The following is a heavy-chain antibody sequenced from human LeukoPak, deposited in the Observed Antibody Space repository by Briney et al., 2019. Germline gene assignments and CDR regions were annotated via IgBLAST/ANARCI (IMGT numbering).Heavy chain of an antibody. Sequence: GASVKVSCKASGYTFTCYYLHWVRQAPGQGLEGMGWINPNSGGTNYAQKFQGRVTMTRDTSISTAYMELSRLRSDDTAVYYCARRSDYDFWSGYYTPFDYWGQGTLVTVSS. CDR2: INPNSGGT. CDR3: ARRSDYDFWSGYYTPFDY. CDR1: GYTFTCYY. V-gene: IGHV1-2*02. J-gene: IGHJ4*02. D-gene: IGHD3-3*01.